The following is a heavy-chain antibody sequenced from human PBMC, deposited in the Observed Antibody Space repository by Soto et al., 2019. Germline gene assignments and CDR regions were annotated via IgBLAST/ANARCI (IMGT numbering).Heavy chain of an antibody. CDR3: ASWHEREHAYDV. Sequence: GGSLRLSCAAFGLTISGKKYVAWVRQAPGKGLEWVSALYDVDGSFYADSVKGRFTTSSDSSKTTVYLQMNDLRPDDTAVYYCASWHEREHAYDVWGQGTTVTV. V-gene: IGHV3-53*01. CDR2: LYDVDGS. D-gene: IGHD1-1*01. J-gene: IGHJ3*01. CDR1: GLTISGKKY.